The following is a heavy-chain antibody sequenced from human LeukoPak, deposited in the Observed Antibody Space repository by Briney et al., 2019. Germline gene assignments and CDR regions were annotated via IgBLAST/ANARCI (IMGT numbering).Heavy chain of an antibody. CDR2: ILPDGRDT. CDR1: GYTFAAHH. CDR3: SGRYGPGPV. D-gene: IGHD3-10*01. Sequence: ASVKVSCKASGYTFAAHHIHWVRQAPGQGLEWMGWILPDGRDTKYSQKFQDRMTLTTDTSTNTAYVELNRLIPDDTAVYYCSGRYGPGPVWGQGTLISASP. V-gene: IGHV1-2*02. J-gene: IGHJ4*02.